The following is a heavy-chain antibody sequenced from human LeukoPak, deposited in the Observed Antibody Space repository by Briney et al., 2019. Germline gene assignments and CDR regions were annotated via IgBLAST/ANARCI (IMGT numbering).Heavy chain of an antibody. Sequence: GGSLTLSCAASGFTFSSYAMSWVRQAPGKGLEWVSGISGSGGSTYYADSVKGRFTISRDNSKNTLYLQMNSLRAEDTAVYYCAKDRLKYCSGGSCYGGSWFDPWGQGTLVTVSS. V-gene: IGHV3-23*01. CDR2: ISGSGGST. CDR3: AKDRLKYCSGGSCYGGSWFDP. D-gene: IGHD2-15*01. CDR1: GFTFSSYA. J-gene: IGHJ5*02.